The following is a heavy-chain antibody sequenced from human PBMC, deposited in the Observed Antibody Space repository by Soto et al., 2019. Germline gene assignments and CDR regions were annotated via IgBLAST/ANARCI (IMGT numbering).Heavy chain of an antibody. V-gene: IGHV1-69*06. D-gene: IGHD6-6*01. CDR3: ARDGEYSRSSGHYYYYCMSV. Sequence: QVQLVQSGAEVKKPGSSVKVSCKASGGTFSSYAISWVRQAPGQGLEWMGGIIPIFGTANYAQTFQGRVTITADKSTSTAYMELRSLRSEDTAVYYCARDGEYSRSSGHYYYYCMSVWGQGSTVTVSS. J-gene: IGHJ6*02. CDR2: IIPIFGTA. CDR1: GGTFSSYA.